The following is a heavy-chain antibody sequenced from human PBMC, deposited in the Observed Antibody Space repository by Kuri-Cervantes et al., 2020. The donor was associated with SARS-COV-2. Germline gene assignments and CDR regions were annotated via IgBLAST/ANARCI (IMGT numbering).Heavy chain of an antibody. Sequence: GESLKISCAASGFMFNDYAMSWVRQAPGKGLEWVSSISGSGISTDYADSVKGRFTISRDNSKNTLYLQMNSLRADETVVYYCAKERGYGNEYVDYWGQGTLVTVSS. CDR3: AKERGYGNEYVDY. CDR1: GFMFNDYA. CDR2: ISGSGIST. J-gene: IGHJ4*02. V-gene: IGHV3-23*01. D-gene: IGHD5-18*01.